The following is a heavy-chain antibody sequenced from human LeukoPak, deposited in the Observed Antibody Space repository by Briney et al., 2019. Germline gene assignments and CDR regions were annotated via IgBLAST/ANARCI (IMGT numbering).Heavy chain of an antibody. CDR1: GFTFSDYA. D-gene: IGHD3-16*02. CDR2: ISGSGGST. CDR3: AKFPKSGHFGMITFGGVIARGYYFDY. J-gene: IGHJ4*02. Sequence: PGGSLRLSCAASGFTFSDYAMSWVRQAPGKGLEWVSAISGSGGSTYYADSVKGRFTISRDNSKNTLYLQMNSLRAEDTAVYYCAKFPKSGHFGMITFGGVIARGYYFDYWGQGSLVTVSS. V-gene: IGHV3-23*01.